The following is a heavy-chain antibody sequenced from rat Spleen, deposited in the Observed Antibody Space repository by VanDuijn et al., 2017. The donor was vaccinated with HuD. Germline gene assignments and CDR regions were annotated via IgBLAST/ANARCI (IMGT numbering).Heavy chain of an antibody. CDR2: ISPGGGST. J-gene: IGHJ3*01. CDR1: GFTFSNYD. CDR3: VRQDTSGYSNWFAY. Sequence: EVQLVESGGDLVQPGRSLKLSCAASGFTFSNYDMAWVRQASTKGLEWVASISPGGGSTYYRDSVKGRFTVSRDNAKRTLYLQMDSLRSEDTATYYCVRQDTSGYSNWFAYWGQGTLVTVSS. D-gene: IGHD4-3*01. V-gene: IGHV5S23*01.